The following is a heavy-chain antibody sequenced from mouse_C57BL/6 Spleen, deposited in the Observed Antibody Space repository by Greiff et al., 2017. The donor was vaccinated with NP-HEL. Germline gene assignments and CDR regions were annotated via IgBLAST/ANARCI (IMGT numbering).Heavy chain of an antibody. CDR1: GYAFSSSW. CDR2: IYPGDGYT. Sequence: VQLQQSGPELVKPGASVKISCKASGYAFSSSWMNWVKQRPGKGLEWIGRIYPGDGYTNYNGKFKGKATLTADKSSSTAYMQLSSLTSEDSAVYFCARSRGDSNYFDYWGQGTTLTVSS. J-gene: IGHJ2*01. CDR3: ARSRGDSNYFDY. D-gene: IGHD2-5*01. V-gene: IGHV1-82*01.